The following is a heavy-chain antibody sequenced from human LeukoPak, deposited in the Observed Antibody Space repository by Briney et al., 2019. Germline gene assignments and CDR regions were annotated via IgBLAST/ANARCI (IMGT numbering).Heavy chain of an antibody. V-gene: IGHV4-4*07. CDR1: GVSISSYY. J-gene: IGHJ4*02. Sequence: KPSETLSLTCTVSGVSISSYYWSWIRQPAGKGLEWIGRIYTSGSTNYNPTIKSRVTMSVDTSKNHFALKQSSVTAADTAVYYCGGGSSEFTSYDRGIDYWGQGTLVTVSS. CDR3: GGGSSEFTSYDRGIDY. CDR2: IYTSGST. D-gene: IGHD5-12*01.